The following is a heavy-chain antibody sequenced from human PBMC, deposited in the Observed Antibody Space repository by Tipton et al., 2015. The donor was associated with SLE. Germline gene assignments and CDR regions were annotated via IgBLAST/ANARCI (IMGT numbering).Heavy chain of an antibody. CDR2: ISWNSGNI. CDR3: AASNWFDP. V-gene: IGHV3-9*01. J-gene: IGHJ5*02. CDR1: GFTFDDYA. Sequence: SLRLSCAASGFTFDDYAMSWVRQTPGKGLEWVSGISWNSGNIGYADSVKGRFTISRDNAKNTLYLQMNSLRAEDTAVYYCAASNWFDPWGQGTLVTVSS.